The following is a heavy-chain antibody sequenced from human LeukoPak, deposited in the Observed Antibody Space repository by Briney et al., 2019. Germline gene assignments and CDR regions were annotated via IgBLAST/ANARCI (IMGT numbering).Heavy chain of an antibody. V-gene: IGHV3-23*01. CDR1: SGFA. D-gene: IGHD2-21*01. CDR2: INGRGDDT. Sequence: GESLRLSCAAFSGFAMSWVHQAPGKGLEWVSAINGRGDDTYYPDSVKGRFTISRDNSNNTLYLQMNSLRAEDTAVYYCAKDSQVISTYYFDYWGQGTLVTVSS. J-gene: IGHJ4*02. CDR3: AKDSQVISTYYFDY.